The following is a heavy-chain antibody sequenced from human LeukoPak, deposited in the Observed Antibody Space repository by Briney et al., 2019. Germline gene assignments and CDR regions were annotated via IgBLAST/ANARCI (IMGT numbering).Heavy chain of an antibody. CDR2: ISSSGSTI. CDR3: ARQRGYSYVY. V-gene: IGHV3-48*03. CDR1: GFTFSSYE. Sequence: PGGSLRLSCAASGFTFSSYEMNWVRQAPGKGLEWVSYISSSGSTIYYADSVKGRFTISRDNAKNSPYLQMNSLRAEDTAVYYCARQRGYSYVYWGQGTLVTVSS. J-gene: IGHJ4*02. D-gene: IGHD5-18*01.